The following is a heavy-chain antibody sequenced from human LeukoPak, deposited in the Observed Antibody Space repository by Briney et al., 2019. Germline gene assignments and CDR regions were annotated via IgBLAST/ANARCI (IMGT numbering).Heavy chain of an antibody. D-gene: IGHD6-6*01. CDR2: INPNSGGT. CDR3: ARARWQLVPYFDS. Sequence: ASVKVSCEASGYTFTDYYMHWVRQAPGRGLEWMGWINPNSGGTNFAQKFQGRVARTRDTSISTAYLELGSLRSDDTAVYFCARARWQLVPYFDSCGQGTLVTVSS. CDR1: GYTFTDYY. V-gene: IGHV1-2*02. J-gene: IGHJ4*02.